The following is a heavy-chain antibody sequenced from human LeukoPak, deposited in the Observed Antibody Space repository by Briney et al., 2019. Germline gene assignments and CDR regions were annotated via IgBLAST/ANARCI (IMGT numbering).Heavy chain of an antibody. Sequence: GGSLRLSCAASGFTFSSYSMDWVRQAPGKGLEWVSAISGSGGSTYYADSVKGRFTISRDNSKNTLYLQMNSLRAEDTAVYYCAKSRIGYCSSTSCYYYWGQGTLVTVSS. J-gene: IGHJ4*02. CDR3: AKSRIGYCSSTSCYYY. CDR2: ISGSGGST. V-gene: IGHV3-23*01. CDR1: GFTFSSYS. D-gene: IGHD2-2*01.